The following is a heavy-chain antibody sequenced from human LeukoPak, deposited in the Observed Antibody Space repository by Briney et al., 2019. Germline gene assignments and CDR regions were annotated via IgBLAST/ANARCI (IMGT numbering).Heavy chain of an antibody. D-gene: IGHD2-8*02. CDR1: GGSISSYY. CDR3: AGHHPRNTVDF. V-gene: IGHV4-59*08. CDR2: IYYSGST. Sequence: ASETLSLTCTVSGGSISSYYWSWIRQPPGKGLEWIGYIYYSGSTNYNPSLKSRVTISVDTSKNQFSLKLSSVTAADTAVYYCAGHHPRNTVDFWGQGTLVTVSS. J-gene: IGHJ4*02.